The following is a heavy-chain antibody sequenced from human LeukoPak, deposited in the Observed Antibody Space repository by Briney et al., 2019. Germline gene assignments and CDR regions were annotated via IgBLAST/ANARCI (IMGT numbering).Heavy chain of an antibody. V-gene: IGHV1-8*03. J-gene: IGHJ4*02. CDR3: TRGWDY. Sequence: ASVKVSCKASGYSCTASDINWVRQATGQGLEWMGWMNPDSGDTGYAQKFQGRLTITRHMSSSTAYMELSRLRSDDTAVYYCTRGWDYWGQGTRVTVSS. CDR1: GYSCTASD. CDR2: MNPDSGDT.